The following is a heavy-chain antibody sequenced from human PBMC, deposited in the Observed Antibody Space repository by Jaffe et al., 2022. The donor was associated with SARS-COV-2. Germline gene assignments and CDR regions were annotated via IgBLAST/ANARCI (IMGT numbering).Heavy chain of an antibody. J-gene: IGHJ6*02. V-gene: IGHV3-23*01. CDR2: ISGSGGST. D-gene: IGHD6-13*01. CDR3: AKTGYSSSWDLIYYYYYGMDV. Sequence: EVQLLESGGGLVQPGGSLRLSCAASGFTFSSYAMSWVRQAPGKGLEWVSAISGSGGSTYYADSVKGRFTISRDNSKNTLYLQMNSLRAEDTAVYYCAKTGYSSSWDLIYYYYYGMDVWGQGTTVTVSS. CDR1: GFTFSSYA.